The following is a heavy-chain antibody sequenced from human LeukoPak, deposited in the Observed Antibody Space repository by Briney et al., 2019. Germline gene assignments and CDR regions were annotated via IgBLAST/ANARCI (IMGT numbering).Heavy chain of an antibody. CDR2: ISGSGGST. D-gene: IGHD6-19*01. CDR3: AKSLLGAVAGFDY. CDR1: GFTFSSYA. Sequence: GGSLRLSCAASGFTFSSYAMSWVRQAPGKGLEWVSAISGSGGSTYYADSVKGRLTISRDNSKNTLYLQMNSLRAEDTAVYYCAKSLLGAVAGFDYWGQGTLVTVSS. J-gene: IGHJ4*02. V-gene: IGHV3-23*01.